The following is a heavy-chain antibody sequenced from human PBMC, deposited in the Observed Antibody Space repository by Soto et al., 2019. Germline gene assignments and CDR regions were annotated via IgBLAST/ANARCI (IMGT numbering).Heavy chain of an antibody. D-gene: IGHD6-13*01. CDR1: GFTFSDYS. CDR2: ISSSSVYT. CDR3: ARTNMYTSSWFLDY. Sequence: KPGGSLRLSCAASGFTFSDYSMSWIRQAPGKGLQWVSYISSSSVYTNYADSVKGRFTISRDNAKNSLFLQMNSLRAEDTAIYYCARTNMYTSSWFLDYWGQGTLVTVSS. J-gene: IGHJ4*02. V-gene: IGHV3-11*06.